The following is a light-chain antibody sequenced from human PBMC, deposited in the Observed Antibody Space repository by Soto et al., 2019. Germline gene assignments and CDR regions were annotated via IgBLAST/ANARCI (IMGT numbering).Light chain of an antibody. V-gene: IGKV3-20*01. J-gene: IGKJ5*01. CDR1: QSVSSSY. Sequence: EIVLTQSPGTLSLSPGERATLSCRASQSVSSSYLAWYQQKPGQAPRLLIYGASSRATGIPDRFSGSGSGTDFTLTISRLEPEDFAVYYCQQYGSSPLVTFGQGTLLDIK. CDR2: GAS. CDR3: QQYGSSPLVT.